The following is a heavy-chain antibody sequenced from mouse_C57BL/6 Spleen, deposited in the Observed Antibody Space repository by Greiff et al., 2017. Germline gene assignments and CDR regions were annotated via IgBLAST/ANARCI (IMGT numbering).Heavy chain of an antibody. D-gene: IGHD2-3*01. J-gene: IGHJ3*01. CDR3: ARGGPDGYAY. V-gene: IGHV3-1*01. Sequence: VQLQQSGPGMVKPSQSLSLTCTVTGYSITSGYDWHWIRHFPGNKLEWMGYISYSGSTNYNPSLKSRISITHDTSKNHFFLKLNSVTTEDTATYYCARGGPDGYAYWGQGTLVTVSA. CDR2: ISYSGST. CDR1: GYSITSGYD.